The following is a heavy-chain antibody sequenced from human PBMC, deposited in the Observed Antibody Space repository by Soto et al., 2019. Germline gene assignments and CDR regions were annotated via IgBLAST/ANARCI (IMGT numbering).Heavy chain of an antibody. J-gene: IGHJ6*02. CDR1: GGSISSGDYY. Sequence: SETLSLTCTVSGGSISSGDYYWSWIRQPPGKGLEWIGYIYYSGSTYYNPSLKSRVTISVDTSENQFSLKLSSVTAADTAVYYCARVRVTTNYYYGMDVWGQGTTVTVSS. CDR2: IYYSGST. V-gene: IGHV4-30-4*01. CDR3: ARVRVTTNYYYGMDV. D-gene: IGHD4-4*01.